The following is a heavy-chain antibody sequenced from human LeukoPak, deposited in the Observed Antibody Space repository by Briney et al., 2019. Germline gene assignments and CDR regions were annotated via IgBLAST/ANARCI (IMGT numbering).Heavy chain of an antibody. V-gene: IGHV4-4*07. CDR1: GGSITSYY. J-gene: IGHJ4*02. CDR2: IYTTVTI. Sequence: PSETLSLTCTVSGGSITSYYWHWIRQPAGKGLEGIGRIYTTVTINYNPSLKSRVTTSVDTSKNQFSLKLTSVTAADTAVYSCASQDLGHYKHAHWGQGTLVTVSS. CDR3: ASQDLGHYKHAH. D-gene: IGHD4-11*01.